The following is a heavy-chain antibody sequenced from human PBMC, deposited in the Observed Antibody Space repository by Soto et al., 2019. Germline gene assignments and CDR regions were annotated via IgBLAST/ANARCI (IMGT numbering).Heavy chain of an antibody. Sequence: GGSLRLSCAASGFTFSSYAMHWVRQAPGKGLEWVAVISYDGSNKYYADSVKGRFTISRDNSKNTLYLQMNSLRAEDTAVYYCAREELTGPVDYWGQGTLVTVSS. J-gene: IGHJ4*02. CDR1: GFTFSSYA. CDR2: ISYDGSNK. D-gene: IGHD1-7*01. V-gene: IGHV3-30-3*01. CDR3: AREELTGPVDY.